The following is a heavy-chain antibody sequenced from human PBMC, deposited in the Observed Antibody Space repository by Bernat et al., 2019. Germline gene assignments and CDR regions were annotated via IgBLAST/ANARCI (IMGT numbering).Heavy chain of an antibody. CDR2: INPSGGST. V-gene: IGHV1-46*01. Sequence: QVQLVQSGAEVKKPGASVKVSCMASGYSFTSYFMYWVRQAPGQGLEWVGIINPSGGSTTYAQKFQGRLTMTRDTSSRTVYVELSSLRSEDTAVYYCARSSGSGTYFGYYGMDVWGQGTTVTVS. J-gene: IGHJ6*02. CDR3: ARSSGSGTYFGYYGMDV. CDR1: GYSFTSYF. D-gene: IGHD3-10*01.